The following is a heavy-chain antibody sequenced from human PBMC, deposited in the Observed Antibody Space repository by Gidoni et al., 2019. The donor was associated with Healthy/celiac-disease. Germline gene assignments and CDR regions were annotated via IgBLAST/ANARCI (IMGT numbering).Heavy chain of an antibody. Sequence: QVQLQQWGAGLLKPSETLSLTCAVYGGSFSGYSWSWIRQPPGKGLEWIGEINHSGSTNYNPSLKSRVTISVDTSKNQFSLKLSSVTAADTAVYYCARGLVRFLEWSKVYYFDYWGQGTLVTVSS. CDR3: ARGLVRFLEWSKVYYFDY. V-gene: IGHV4-34*01. J-gene: IGHJ4*02. CDR2: INHSGST. D-gene: IGHD3-3*01. CDR1: GGSFSGYS.